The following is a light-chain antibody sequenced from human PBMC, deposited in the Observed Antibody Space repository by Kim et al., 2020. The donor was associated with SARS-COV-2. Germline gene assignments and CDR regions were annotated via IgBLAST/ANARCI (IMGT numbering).Light chain of an antibody. CDR3: NSRDSSGNQLV. CDR2: GKN. J-gene: IGLJ2*01. Sequence: ALGQTVRITCQVDSLRSYYASWYQEKPGQAPVRVIYGKNNRPSGIPDRFSGSSSGNTASLTITGAQAEDEADYYCNSRDSSGNQLVFGGGTQLTVL. CDR1: SLRSYY. V-gene: IGLV3-19*01.